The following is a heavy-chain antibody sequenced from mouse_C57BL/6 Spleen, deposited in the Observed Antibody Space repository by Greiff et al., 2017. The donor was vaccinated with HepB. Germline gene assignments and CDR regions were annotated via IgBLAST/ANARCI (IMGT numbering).Heavy chain of an antibody. CDR3: ARDFITTVVGAMDY. D-gene: IGHD1-1*01. Sequence: VQLQQSGAELVRPGASVKLSCKASGYTFTDYYINWVKQRPGQGLEWIARIYPGSGNTYYNEKFKGKATLTAEKSSSTAYMQLSSLTSEDSAVYFCARDFITTVVGAMDYWGQGTSVTVSS. CDR2: IYPGSGNT. J-gene: IGHJ4*01. V-gene: IGHV1-76*01. CDR1: GYTFTDYY.